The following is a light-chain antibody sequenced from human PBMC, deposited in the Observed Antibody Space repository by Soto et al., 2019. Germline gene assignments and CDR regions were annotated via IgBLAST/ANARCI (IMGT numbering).Light chain of an antibody. CDR3: QQYGSSGT. Sequence: ILLTPSPATLCLSPGEIATLSCRASQSVSRNLAWYQQKPGQAPRLLIYGASNRATGIPDRFSGSGSGTDFTLTISRLEPEDFAVYYCQQYGSSGTFGQGTE. CDR2: GAS. CDR1: QSVSRN. V-gene: IGKV3-20*01. J-gene: IGKJ1*01.